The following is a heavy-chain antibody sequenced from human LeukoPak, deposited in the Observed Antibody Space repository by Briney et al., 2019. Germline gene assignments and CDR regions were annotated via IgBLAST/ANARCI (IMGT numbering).Heavy chain of an antibody. CDR1: GGSISSGGYY. D-gene: IGHD3-10*01. Sequence: PSEPLSLTCTVSGGSISSGGYYWSWIRQHPGKGLYSYGYIYYSGSNYYNPSLKSRVTISVDTSKNQFSLKLSSVTAADTAVYYCARCSGGLWFGELLTWGQGTLVTVSS. CDR2: IYYSGSN. J-gene: IGHJ5*02. V-gene: IGHV4-31*03. CDR3: ARCSGGLWFGELLT.